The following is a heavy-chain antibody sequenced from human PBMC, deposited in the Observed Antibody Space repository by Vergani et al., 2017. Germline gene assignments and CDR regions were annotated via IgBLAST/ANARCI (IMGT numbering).Heavy chain of an antibody. D-gene: IGHD3-9*01. J-gene: IGHJ4*02. CDR3: AKQYFVSVNYLFDY. V-gene: IGHV3-74*01. CDR2: INSDGSST. Sequence: EVQLVESGGGLVQPGGSLRLSCAASGFTFSSYWMHWVRQAPGKGLVWVSRINSDGSSTSYADSVKGRFTISRDNSKNMLFLQMNNLRTEDTAIYYCAKQYFVSVNYLFDYCGQGTLVTVSS. CDR1: GFTFSSYW.